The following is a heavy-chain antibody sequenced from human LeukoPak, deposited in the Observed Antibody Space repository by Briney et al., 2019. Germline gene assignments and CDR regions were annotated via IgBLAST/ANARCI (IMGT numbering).Heavy chain of an antibody. D-gene: IGHD3-16*01. J-gene: IGHJ4*02. CDR3: AKGYYDYVWGSYYFDY. Sequence: GGSLRLSCAASGFAFSSYAMSWVRQAPGKGLEWVSAISGSGGSTYYADSVKGRFTSSRENSRDTLYLQMNSLRAEDTAVYYCAKGYYDYVWGSYYFDYWGQGTLVTVSS. V-gene: IGHV3-23*01. CDR2: ISGSGGST. CDR1: GFAFSSYA.